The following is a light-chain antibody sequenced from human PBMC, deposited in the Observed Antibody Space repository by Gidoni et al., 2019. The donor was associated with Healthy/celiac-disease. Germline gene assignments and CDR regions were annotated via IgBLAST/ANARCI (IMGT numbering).Light chain of an antibody. CDR2: ENN. CDR3: GTWDSRV. Sequence: QSVLPQPPSVSAAPGQKVTISCSGSSSNIGNNYVSWYQQLPGTAPKLLIYENNKRPSGIPDRFSGSKSGTSATLGITGLQTGDEADYYCGTWDSRVFGGGTKLTVL. CDR1: SSNIGNNY. J-gene: IGLJ3*02. V-gene: IGLV1-51*02.